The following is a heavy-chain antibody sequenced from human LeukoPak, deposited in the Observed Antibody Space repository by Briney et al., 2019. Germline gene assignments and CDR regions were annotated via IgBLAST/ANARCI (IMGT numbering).Heavy chain of an antibody. CDR2: ISYDGSNK. D-gene: IGHD3-3*01. CDR3: AKGTLFGVVTSFDF. V-gene: IGHV3-30-3*01. J-gene: IGHJ4*02. Sequence: HPGRSLRLSCAASGSTFSSYAMHWVRQAPGKGLEWVAVISYDGSNKYYADSVKGRFTISRDISKNTLFLQMSSLRTEDTAVYYCAKGTLFGVVTSFDFWGQGTLVTVSS. CDR1: GSTFSSYA.